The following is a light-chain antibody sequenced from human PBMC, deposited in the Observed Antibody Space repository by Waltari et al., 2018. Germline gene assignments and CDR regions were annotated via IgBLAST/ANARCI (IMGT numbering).Light chain of an antibody. CDR3: SSYTSSSTPVV. V-gene: IGLV2-14*01. J-gene: IGLJ2*01. CDR1: SSDVGGYNY. Sequence: QSALTQPASVSGSPGQSITISCTGTSSDVGGYNYVSWYQRPPGKAPKLMIYEVSNRPSGVSNRFSGSKSGNTASLTISGLQAEDEADYYCSSYTSSSTPVVFGGGTKLTVL. CDR2: EVS.